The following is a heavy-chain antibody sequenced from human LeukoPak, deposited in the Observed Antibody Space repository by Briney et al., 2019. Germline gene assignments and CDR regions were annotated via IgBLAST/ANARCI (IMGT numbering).Heavy chain of an antibody. Sequence: ASVKVSCKASGYTFTSYGISWVRQAPGQELEWMGWINTYNGNTNYAQKLQGRVTMTTDTSTSTADMELRSLRSDDTAVYYCARDQGTRGSGWFDPWGQGTLVTVSS. CDR3: ARDQGTRGSGWFDP. CDR2: INTYNGNT. V-gene: IGHV1-18*01. CDR1: GYTFTSYG. J-gene: IGHJ5*02. D-gene: IGHD2-2*01.